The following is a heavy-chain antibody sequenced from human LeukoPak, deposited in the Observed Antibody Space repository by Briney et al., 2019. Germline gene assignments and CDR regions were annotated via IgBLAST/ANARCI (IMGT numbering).Heavy chain of an antibody. J-gene: IGHJ4*02. CDR2: IIPSLHIA. Sequence: GSSVKVSCKASGGTFNDYTISWVRQAPGQGLEWMGKIIPSLHIANYAQMFQGRVTFTADKSTTTVYMELTSLRSEDTAVYYCARKGDRSYCGGDCYSDWGQGTLVTVSS. V-gene: IGHV1-69*02. CDR1: GGTFNDYT. CDR3: ARKGDRSYCGGDCYSD. D-gene: IGHD2-21*02.